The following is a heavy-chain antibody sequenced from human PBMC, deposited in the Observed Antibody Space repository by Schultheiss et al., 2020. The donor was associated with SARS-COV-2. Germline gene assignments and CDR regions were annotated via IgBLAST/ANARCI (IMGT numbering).Heavy chain of an antibody. D-gene: IGHD5-18*01. CDR3: ARVAYSYGYVTN. Sequence: GGSLRLYCAASGFTFSSYSMNWVRQAPGKGLEWVSSISSSSSYIYYADSVKGRFTISRDNAKNSLYLQMNSLRAEDTAVYYCARVAYSYGYVTNWGQGTLVTAAS. V-gene: IGHV3-21*01. CDR1: GFTFSSYS. J-gene: IGHJ4*02. CDR2: ISSSSSYI.